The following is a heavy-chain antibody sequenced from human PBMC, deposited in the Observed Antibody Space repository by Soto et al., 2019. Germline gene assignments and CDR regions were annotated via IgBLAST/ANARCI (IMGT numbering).Heavy chain of an antibody. CDR1: WFTVSSNY. J-gene: IGHJ3*02. Sequence: QPAGSLRISCAASWFTVSSNYMSWFRQAPGKGVEGFSVNFSGGSTYYADSVKGRFTISRDNSKNTLYLQMNSLRAEDTAVYYCASTQKYSSGWSRFDIWGQGTMVTVSS. CDR3: ASTQKYSSGWSRFDI. V-gene: IGHV3-53*01. D-gene: IGHD6-19*01. CDR2: NFSGGST.